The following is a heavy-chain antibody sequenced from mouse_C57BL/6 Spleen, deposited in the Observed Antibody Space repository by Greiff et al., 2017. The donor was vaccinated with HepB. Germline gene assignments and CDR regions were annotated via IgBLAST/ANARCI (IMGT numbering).Heavy chain of an antibody. CDR3: TRYYDYDGAWFAY. CDR2: IDPETGGT. CDR1: GYTFTDYE. J-gene: IGHJ3*01. V-gene: IGHV1-15*01. Sequence: QVQLQQSGAELVSPGASVTLSCKASGYTFTDYEMHWVKQTPVHGLEWIGAIDPETGGTAYNQKFKGKAILTADKSSSTAYMELRSLTSEDSAVYYCTRYYDYDGAWFAYWGQGTLVTVSA. D-gene: IGHD2-4*01.